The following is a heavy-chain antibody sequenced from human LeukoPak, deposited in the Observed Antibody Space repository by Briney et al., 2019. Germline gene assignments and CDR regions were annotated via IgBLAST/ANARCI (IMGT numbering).Heavy chain of an antibody. CDR3: AREQPAGSTDY. J-gene: IGHJ4*02. Sequence: PGGFLRLSCAASGFVFNTYSMHWVRQAPGKGLECVSAISGDGGSTYYANSVKGRFTISRDNSKNTLYLQMGSLRPDDTALYYCAREQPAGSTDYWGQGTLVTVSS. CDR1: GFVFNTYS. V-gene: IGHV3-64*01. D-gene: IGHD2-2*01. CDR2: ISGDGGST.